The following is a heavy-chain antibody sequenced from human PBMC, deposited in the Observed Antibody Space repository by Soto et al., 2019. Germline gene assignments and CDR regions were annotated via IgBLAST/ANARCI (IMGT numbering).Heavy chain of an antibody. D-gene: IGHD1-26*01. CDR3: ARGSYPDY. CDR2: ISYDGSNK. CDR1: GFTFSSYG. V-gene: IGHV3-30*03. J-gene: IGHJ4*02. Sequence: QVQLVESGGGVVQPGRSLRLSCAASGFTFSSYGMHWVRQAPGKGLEWVAVISYDGSNKYYADSVKGRFTISRDNSKNTLYLQMNSLRAEDTAVYYCARGSYPDYWCQGTLVTVSS.